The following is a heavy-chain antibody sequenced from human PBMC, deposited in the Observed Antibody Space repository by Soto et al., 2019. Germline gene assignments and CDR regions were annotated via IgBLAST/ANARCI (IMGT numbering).Heavy chain of an antibody. Sequence: SETLSLTCTLSGGSISSYYWSWIRQPPGKGLEWIGYIYYSGSTNYNPSLKSRVTISVDTSKNQFSLKLSSVTAADTAVYYCARHGGTGYSSGWRTYYFDYWRQGTLVTVSS. CDR1: GGSISSYY. CDR2: IYYSGST. CDR3: ARHGGTGYSSGWRTYYFDY. V-gene: IGHV4-59*08. J-gene: IGHJ4*02. D-gene: IGHD6-19*01.